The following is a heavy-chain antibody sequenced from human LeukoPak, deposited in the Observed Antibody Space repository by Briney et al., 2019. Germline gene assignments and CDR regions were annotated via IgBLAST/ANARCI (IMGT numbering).Heavy chain of an antibody. CDR3: ARGVSYYYDNSGHPGWYFDL. CDR1: GFTFNYYD. V-gene: IGHV3-13*01. D-gene: IGHD3-22*01. Sequence: GGSLRLSCAVSGFTFNYYDMHWVRQGQGIRLEWVSAIRTTGDTHYPDSVEGRFAMSREDAKNSVHLQMNTLRAGDTAVYYCARGVSYYYDNSGHPGWYFDLWGRGTLVTVSS. J-gene: IGHJ2*01. CDR2: IRTTGDT.